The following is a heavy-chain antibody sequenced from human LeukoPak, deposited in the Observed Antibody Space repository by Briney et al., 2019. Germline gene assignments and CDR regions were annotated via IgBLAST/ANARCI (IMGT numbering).Heavy chain of an antibody. D-gene: IGHD3-22*01. V-gene: IGHV3-30*03. CDR1: GFTFSSYG. CDR3: ARRRNYYDSSLPRGWFDP. CDR2: IANDGRDK. Sequence: GGSLRLSCAASGFTFSSYGMHWVRQAPGKGLEWVAVIANDGRDKKYADSVKGRFTISRDNSKNTLYLQMNSLRAEDTAVYYCARRRNYYDSSLPRGWFDPWGQGTLVTVSS. J-gene: IGHJ5*02.